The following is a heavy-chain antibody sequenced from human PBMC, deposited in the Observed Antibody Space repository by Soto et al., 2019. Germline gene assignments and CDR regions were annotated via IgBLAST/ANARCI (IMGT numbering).Heavy chain of an antibody. CDR1: GITFSTYK. Sequence: EVQLVESGGGLVQPGGSLRLSCVASGITFSTYKMNWVRQAPGKGLEWVSYISSTSDTIYYADSVEGRFTISRDNAKNSLYLQMNSLRVEDTAVYYCPAGKAPGDGYWGQGTLVTVSS. D-gene: IGHD3-10*01. CDR3: PAGKAPGDGY. V-gene: IGHV3-48*01. CDR2: ISSTSDTI. J-gene: IGHJ4*02.